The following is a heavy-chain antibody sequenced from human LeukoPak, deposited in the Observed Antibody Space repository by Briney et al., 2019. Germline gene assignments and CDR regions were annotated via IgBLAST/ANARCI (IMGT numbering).Heavy chain of an antibody. Sequence: SETLSLTCAVYGGSFSGYYWSWIRQPPGKGLEWIGEINHSGSTNYNPSLKSRVTISVDTPKNQFSLTLSSVTAADTAVYYCARGWGYSYGYANWGQGTLVTVSS. J-gene: IGHJ4*02. CDR2: INHSGST. CDR1: GGSFSGYY. CDR3: ARGWGYSYGYAN. V-gene: IGHV4-34*01. D-gene: IGHD5-18*01.